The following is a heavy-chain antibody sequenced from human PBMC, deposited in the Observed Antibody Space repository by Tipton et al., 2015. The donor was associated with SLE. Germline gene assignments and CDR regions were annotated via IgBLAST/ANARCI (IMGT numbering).Heavy chain of an antibody. Sequence: TLSLTCTVSGGSISSGGYYWSWIRQPPGKGLEWIGEINHSGSTNYNPSLKSRVTISVDTSKNQFSLKLSSVTAADTAVYYCARGLAAGDRIWGQGTLVTVSS. CDR3: ARGLAAGDRI. CDR2: INHSGST. V-gene: IGHV4-61*08. CDR1: GGSISSGGYY. D-gene: IGHD7-27*01. J-gene: IGHJ4*02.